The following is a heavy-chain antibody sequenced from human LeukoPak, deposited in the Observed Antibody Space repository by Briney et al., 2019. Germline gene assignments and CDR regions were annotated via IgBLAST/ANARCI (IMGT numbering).Heavy chain of an antibody. CDR3: TRDQTPYY. Sequence: GGSLRLSCTASGFTFGDYATTWVRQAPGKGLEWVGFIRSKVYGGTPEYAASVKGRFTISRDDSKGIAYLQMNSLKTEDTAVYYCTRDQTPYYWGQGTLVTVSS. CDR2: IRSKVYGGTP. CDR1: GFTFGDYA. V-gene: IGHV3-49*04. J-gene: IGHJ4*02.